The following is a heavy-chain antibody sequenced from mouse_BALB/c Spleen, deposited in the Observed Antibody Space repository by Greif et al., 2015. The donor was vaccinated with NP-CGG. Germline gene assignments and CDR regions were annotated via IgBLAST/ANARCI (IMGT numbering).Heavy chain of an antibody. J-gene: IGHJ2*01. CDR3: ARKYGNYFDY. CDR1: GYTFTSSW. V-gene: IGHV1-7*01. CDR2: INPSTGYT. Sequence: QVQLQQSGAELAKPGASVKMSCKASGYTFTSSWMHWVKQRPGQGLEWIGYINPSTGYTEYNQKFKDKATLTADKSSSTAYMQLSSLTSEDSAVYYCARKYGNYFDYWGQGTTLTVSS. D-gene: IGHD2-10*02.